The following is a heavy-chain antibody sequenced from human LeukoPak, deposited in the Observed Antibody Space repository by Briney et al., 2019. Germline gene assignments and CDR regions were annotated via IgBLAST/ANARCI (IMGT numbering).Heavy chain of an antibody. V-gene: IGHV3-23*01. Sequence: GGSLRLSCAASGLTFSSYAMSWVRQAPGGGVEGVSAISGSGGSTYYPYSVKSQFTNTRDNPKITRQMQMNSPGADDTALYSSAILSSGWTLGGCSRYWGQGTLVTVSS. D-gene: IGHD6-19*01. CDR2: ISGSGGST. CDR1: GLTFSSYA. J-gene: IGHJ4*02. CDR3: AILSSGWTLGGCSRY.